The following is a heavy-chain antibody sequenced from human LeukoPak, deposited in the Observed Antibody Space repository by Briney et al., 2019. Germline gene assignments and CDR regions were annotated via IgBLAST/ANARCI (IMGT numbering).Heavy chain of an antibody. CDR1: GYTFTGYY. CDR3: ARGYYDSSDYEYFQH. Sequence: ASVKVSCKASGYTFTGYYMHWVRQAPGQGLEWMGWINPNSGGTNYAQKFQGRVTMTRDTSISTAYMELSRLRSDDTAVYFCARGYYDSSDYEYFQHWGQGTLVTVSS. D-gene: IGHD3-22*01. V-gene: IGHV1-2*02. CDR2: INPNSGGT. J-gene: IGHJ1*01.